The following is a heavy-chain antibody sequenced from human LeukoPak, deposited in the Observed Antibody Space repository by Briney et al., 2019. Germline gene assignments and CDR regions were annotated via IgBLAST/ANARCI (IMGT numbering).Heavy chain of an antibody. CDR2: ISAYNGNT. CDR1: GYTFTSYG. CDR3: ARDSNGQTRADDPFDI. V-gene: IGHV1-18*01. Sequence: ASVKVSCKASGYTFTSYGISWVRQAPGQGLEWMGWISAYNGNTNYAQKLQGRVTMTTDTSTSTAYMELMSLRSDDTAVYYCARDSNGQTRADDPFDIWGQGTMVTLSS. D-gene: IGHD6-19*01. J-gene: IGHJ3*02.